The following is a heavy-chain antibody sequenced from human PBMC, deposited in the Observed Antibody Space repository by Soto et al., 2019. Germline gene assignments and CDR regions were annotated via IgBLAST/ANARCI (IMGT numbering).Heavy chain of an antibody. Sequence: QVQLQQWGAGLSKPSETLSLTCAVYGGSFSGYYWSWIRQPPGKGLEWIGEINHSGSTNYNPSLKSRVTISVDTSKNQFSLKLSSVTAADTAVYYCARGPIGYCSGGSCSSIDYWGQGTLVTVSS. J-gene: IGHJ4*02. CDR1: GGSFSGYY. D-gene: IGHD2-15*01. V-gene: IGHV4-34*01. CDR2: INHSGST. CDR3: ARGPIGYCSGGSCSSIDY.